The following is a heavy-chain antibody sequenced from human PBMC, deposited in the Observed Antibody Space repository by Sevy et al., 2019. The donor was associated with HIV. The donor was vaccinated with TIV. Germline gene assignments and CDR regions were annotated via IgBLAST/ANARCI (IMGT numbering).Heavy chain of an antibody. D-gene: IGHD1-26*01. CDR3: ARDPYRGARFDYFDY. J-gene: IGHJ4*02. CDR2: IIPIFGTA. CDR1: GGTFSSYA. Sequence: ASVKVSCKASGGTFSSYAISWVRQAPGQGLEWMGGIIPIFGTANYAQKFQGRVTITADESTSTAYMELSSLRSEDTAVYYCARDPYRGARFDYFDYWGQGTLVTVSS. V-gene: IGHV1-69*13.